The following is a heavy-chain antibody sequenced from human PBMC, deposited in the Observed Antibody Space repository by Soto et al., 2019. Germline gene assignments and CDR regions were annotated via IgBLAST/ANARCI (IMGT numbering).Heavy chain of an antibody. CDR2: IYWDDDK. V-gene: IGHV2-5*02. Sequence: QITLRGSGPTLVKPTQTLTLTCTFSGFSLSTSGVGVGWIRQPPGKALEWLALIYWDDDKRYSPSLKSRLTSTKDTAKNQVDLTMTNMDPVDTATYYCAHELTNWNYVSWFDPWGQGTLVTVCS. D-gene: IGHD1-7*01. CDR3: AHELTNWNYVSWFDP. CDR1: GFSLSTSGVG. J-gene: IGHJ5*02.